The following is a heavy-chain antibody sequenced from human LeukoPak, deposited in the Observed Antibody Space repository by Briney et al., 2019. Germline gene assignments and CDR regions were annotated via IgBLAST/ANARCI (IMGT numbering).Heavy chain of an antibody. J-gene: IGHJ3*02. Sequence: ASVKVSCKASGYSFTNYYIHWVRQAPGQGLEWMGMINPSGGSTSYAQKFQGRVTMTRDTSTSTVYVDLSSLRSDDTAVYYCARGNGYSPRGGFDIWGQGTMVTVSS. CDR1: GYSFTNYY. V-gene: IGHV1-46*01. CDR2: INPSGGST. CDR3: ARGNGYSPRGGFDI. D-gene: IGHD5-24*01.